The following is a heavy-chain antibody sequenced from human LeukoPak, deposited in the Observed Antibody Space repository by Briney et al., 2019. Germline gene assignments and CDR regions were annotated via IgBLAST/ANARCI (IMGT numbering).Heavy chain of an antibody. D-gene: IGHD3-10*01. J-gene: IGHJ2*01. CDR1: GFTFSSYG. CDR2: ISYDGSNK. CDR3: AKATTMVRGVMERYFDL. Sequence: GRSLRLSCAASGFTFSSYGMYWVRQAPGKGLEWVAVISYDGSNKYYADSVKGRFTISRDNFKNTLYLQMNSLRAEDTAVYYCAKATTMVRGVMERYFDLWGRGTLVTVSS. V-gene: IGHV3-30*18.